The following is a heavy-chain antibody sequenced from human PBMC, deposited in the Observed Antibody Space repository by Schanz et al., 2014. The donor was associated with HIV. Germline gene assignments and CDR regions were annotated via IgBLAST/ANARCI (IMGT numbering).Heavy chain of an antibody. CDR1: GFNFNNYA. CDR3: AKPEYDSRGNSQSHFDY. D-gene: IGHD3-22*01. V-gene: IGHV3-23*01. J-gene: IGHJ4*02. Sequence: EVQLLESGGGLEQPGGSLRLSCAASGFNFNNYAMTWVRQAPGKGLEWVSSISESGGRTYYADSVNGRFTISRDNSKNTLYLQMTTLRIDDTAVYYCAKPEYDSRGNSQSHFDYWGQGTWSPSPQ. CDR2: ISESGGRT.